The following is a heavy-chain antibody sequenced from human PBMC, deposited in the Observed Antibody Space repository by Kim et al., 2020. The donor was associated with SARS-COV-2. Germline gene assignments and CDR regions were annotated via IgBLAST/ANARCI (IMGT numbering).Heavy chain of an antibody. J-gene: IGHJ6*02. Sequence: GGSLRLSCAASGFTFSDRYMDWVRQAPGKGLEWVGRSRKTANGYTTEYAASVTGRFTISRDDSQNSLYLQMNSLKTEDTAVYYCARGRAAGARSSGMDVWGQGTTVTVSS. D-gene: IGHD6-19*01. V-gene: IGHV3-72*01. CDR3: ARGRAAGARSSGMDV. CDR2: SRKTANGYTT. CDR1: GFTFSDRY.